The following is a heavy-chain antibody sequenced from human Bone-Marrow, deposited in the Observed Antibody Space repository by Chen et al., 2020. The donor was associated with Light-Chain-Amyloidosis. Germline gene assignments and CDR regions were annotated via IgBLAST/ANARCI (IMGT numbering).Heavy chain of an antibody. D-gene: IGHD5-12*01. Sequence: IGWERQMPGKGQEWMGVIYPDDSDARYSPSFEGQVTISADKSITTAYLQWRSLKASDTAMYYCARRRDGYNFDYWGQGTLVTVSS. V-gene: IGHV5-51*01. CDR3: ARRRDGYNFDY. J-gene: IGHJ4*02. CDR2: IYPDDSDA.